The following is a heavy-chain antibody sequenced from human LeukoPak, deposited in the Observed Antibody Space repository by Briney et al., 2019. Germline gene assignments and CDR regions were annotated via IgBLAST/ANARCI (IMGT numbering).Heavy chain of an antibody. CDR1: GFTVSSNY. Sequence: PGGSLRLSCAASGFTVSSNYMSWVRQAPGKGLEWVSVIYSGGSTYYADSVKGRFTVSRDNSRNTLYLEMHSLRAEDTAVYYCARETYYAFDYWGQGTLVTVSS. D-gene: IGHD3-10*01. V-gene: IGHV3-53*01. CDR2: IYSGGST. CDR3: ARETYYAFDY. J-gene: IGHJ4*02.